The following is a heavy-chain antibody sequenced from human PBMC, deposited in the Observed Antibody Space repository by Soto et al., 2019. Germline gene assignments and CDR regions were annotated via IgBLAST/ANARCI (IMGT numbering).Heavy chain of an antibody. D-gene: IGHD5-12*01. Sequence: GALRLSCAASGFTFSSYGMHWVRHAPGKGLEWVAVISYDGSNKYYADSVKGRFTISRDNSKNMLYLQMNSLRAEDTAVYYCAKERDGYNPFDXWGQGTLVTVSS. CDR2: ISYDGSNK. J-gene: IGHJ4*02. V-gene: IGHV3-30*18. CDR1: GFTFSSYG. CDR3: AKERDGYNPFDX.